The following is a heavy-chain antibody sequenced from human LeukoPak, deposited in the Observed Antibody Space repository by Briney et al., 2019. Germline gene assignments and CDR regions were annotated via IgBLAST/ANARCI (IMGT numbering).Heavy chain of an antibody. CDR1: GGSFSGYY. V-gene: IGHV4-34*01. D-gene: IGHD6-19*01. J-gene: IGHJ4*02. CDR2: INHSGST. Sequence: SETLSLTCAVYGGSFSGYYWSWIRQPPGKGLEWIGEINHSGSTNHNPSLKSRVTISVDTSKNQFSLKLSSVTAADTAVYYCARGEAVAGFDYWGQGTLVTVSS. CDR3: ARGEAVAGFDY.